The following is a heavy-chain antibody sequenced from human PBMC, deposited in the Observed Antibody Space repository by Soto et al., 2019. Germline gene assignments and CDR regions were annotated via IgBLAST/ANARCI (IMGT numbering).Heavy chain of an antibody. CDR2: ISYDGSNK. V-gene: IGHV3-30-3*01. Sequence: QVQLVESGGGVVQPGRSLRLSCAASGFTFSSYAMHWVRQAPGKGLEWVAVISYDGSNKYYAYSVKGRFTISRDNSKNTLYLQMNSLRAEDTAVYYCAGVTIQGLRYYGMDVWGQGTTVTVSS. CDR3: AGVTIQGLRYYGMDV. D-gene: IGHD3-10*01. CDR1: GFTFSSYA. J-gene: IGHJ6*02.